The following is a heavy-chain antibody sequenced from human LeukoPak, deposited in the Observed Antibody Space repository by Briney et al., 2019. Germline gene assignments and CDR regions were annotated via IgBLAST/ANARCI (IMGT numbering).Heavy chain of an antibody. CDR2: IKSKTDGGTT. D-gene: IGHD3-9*01. CDR1: GFTFSSYA. CDR3: TTGFDHSPYGMDV. J-gene: IGHJ6*02. Sequence: GGSLRLSCEASGFTFSSYAIRWVRQAPGKGLEWVGRIKSKTDGGTTDYAAPVKGRFTISRDDSKNTLYLQMNSLKTEDTAVYYCTTGFDHSPYGMDVWGQGTTVTVSS. V-gene: IGHV3-15*01.